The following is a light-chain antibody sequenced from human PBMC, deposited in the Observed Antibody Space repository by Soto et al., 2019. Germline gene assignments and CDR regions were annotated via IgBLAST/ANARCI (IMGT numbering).Light chain of an antibody. V-gene: IGKV3-11*01. CDR1: QSVSNNY. Sequence: EIVLTQSPGTLSLSPGERATLSCRASQSVSNNYLAWYQQKPGQAPRLLIYGASKRAIGLPARFSGSGSGTDFTLTISSLEPEDFAVYYCQQRSNWLTFGGGTKVDIK. CDR2: GAS. J-gene: IGKJ4*01. CDR3: QQRSNWLT.